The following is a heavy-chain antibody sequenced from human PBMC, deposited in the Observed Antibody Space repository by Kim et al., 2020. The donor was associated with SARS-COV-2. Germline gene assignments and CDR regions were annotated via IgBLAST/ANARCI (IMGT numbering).Heavy chain of an antibody. CDR2: IIPIFGTA. V-gene: IGHV1-69*13. D-gene: IGHD3-22*01. Sequence: SVKVSCKASGGTFSSYAISWVRQAPGQGLEWMGGIIPIFGTANYAQKFQGRVTITADESTSTAYMELSSLRSEDTAVYYCAGGERHYDSSGYYYDRDYWGQGTLVTVSS. CDR3: AGGERHYDSSGYYYDRDY. CDR1: GGTFSSYA. J-gene: IGHJ4*02.